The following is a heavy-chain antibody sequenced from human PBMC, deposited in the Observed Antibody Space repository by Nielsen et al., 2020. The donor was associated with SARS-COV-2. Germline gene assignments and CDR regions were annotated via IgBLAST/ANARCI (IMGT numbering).Heavy chain of an antibody. Sequence: ARSLRLSCTGSGFTFSDYSMNCVRQAPGNGLEWVASTSGDSNYIFYSELVKGRLTMSRDNGKNSLYLQMNTLRSEDTALYYCTRGFYSQADCWGQGTLVSVSS. D-gene: IGHD2-15*01. CDR3: TRGFYSQADC. J-gene: IGHJ4*02. CDR2: TSGDSNYI. CDR1: GFTFSDYS. V-gene: IGHV3-21*01.